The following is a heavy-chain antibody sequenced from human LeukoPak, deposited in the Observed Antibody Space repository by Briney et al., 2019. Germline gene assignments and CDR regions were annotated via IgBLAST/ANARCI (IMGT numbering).Heavy chain of an antibody. CDR1: GGPFRGYY. J-gene: IGHJ4*02. CDR2: INHSGST. V-gene: IGHV4-34*01. CDR3: ARATVAAYHFDY. Sequence: PSETLSLTCAVYGGPFRGYYWSGIRQPPGKGRKWIGEINHSGSTNYNPSLKSRVTISVDTSKNQFSLKLSSVTAADTAVYYCARATVAAYHFDYWGQGTLVTVSS. D-gene: IGHD2-15*01.